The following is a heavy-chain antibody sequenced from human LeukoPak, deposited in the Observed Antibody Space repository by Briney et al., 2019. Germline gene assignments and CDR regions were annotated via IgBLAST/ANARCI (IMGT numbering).Heavy chain of an antibody. CDR1: GFTFSSYA. D-gene: IGHD3-3*01. CDR2: ISGSGGST. V-gene: IGHV3-23*01. Sequence: PGGSLRLSCAASGFTFSSYAMSWVRQAPGKGLEWVSAISGSGGSTYYAVSVKGRFTISRDSSKNTLYLQMNSLRAEDTAVYYCAKVPGYDFWSGYYNYFDYWGQGTLVTVSS. CDR3: AKVPGYDFWSGYYNYFDY. J-gene: IGHJ4*02.